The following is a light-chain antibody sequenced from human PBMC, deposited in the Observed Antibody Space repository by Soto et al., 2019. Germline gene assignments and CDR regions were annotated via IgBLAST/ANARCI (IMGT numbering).Light chain of an antibody. CDR1: QSISSY. Sequence: DIQMTQSPSSLSASVGDRVTITCRASQSISSYLNWYQQKPGKAPKLLIYAASSLQSGVPPRFSGSGSGTDFTLTISSLQPEDFATYYCQQSYSTRCTFGQGTKLEIK. CDR3: QQSYSTRCT. J-gene: IGKJ2*02. V-gene: IGKV1-39*01. CDR2: AAS.